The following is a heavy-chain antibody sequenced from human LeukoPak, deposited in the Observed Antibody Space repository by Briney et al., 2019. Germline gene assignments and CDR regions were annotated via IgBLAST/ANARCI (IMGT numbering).Heavy chain of an antibody. V-gene: IGHV4-59*08. D-gene: IGHD3-10*01. CDR2: IYYSGST. J-gene: IGHJ6*02. CDR3: ARGPLSFGEVRYYGMDV. CDR1: GGSISSYY. Sequence: SETLSLTCTVSGGSISSYYWSWIRQPPGKGLEWIGYIYYSGSTYYNPSLKSRVTISVDTSKNQFSLKLSSVTAADTAVYYCARGPLSFGEVRYYGMDVWGQGTTVTVSS.